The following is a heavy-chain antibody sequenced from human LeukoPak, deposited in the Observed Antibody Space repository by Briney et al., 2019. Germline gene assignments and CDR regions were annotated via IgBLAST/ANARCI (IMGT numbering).Heavy chain of an antibody. J-gene: IGHJ4*02. Sequence: PGGSLRLSCAASGFTFSSYSMNWVRQAPGKGLEWVGRIRSTTNGGTRDYAAPVKGRFTISRDDSQNTLYLQMNSLQSEDTAVYYCTTEYSGSRYGYWGQGTLVTVSS. D-gene: IGHD6-13*01. CDR2: IRSTTNGGTR. CDR1: GFTFSSYS. V-gene: IGHV3-15*01. CDR3: TTEYSGSRYGY.